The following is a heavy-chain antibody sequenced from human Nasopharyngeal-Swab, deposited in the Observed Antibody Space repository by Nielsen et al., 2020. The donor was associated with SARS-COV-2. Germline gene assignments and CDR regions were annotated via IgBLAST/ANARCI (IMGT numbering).Heavy chain of an antibody. CDR2: ITGSSGAT. Sequence: SLKISCAASGFTFADHVMHWVRQTPEKGLEWVSGITGSSGATAYADSVKGRFTISRDNAKNSLYLQMNSLRAEDTALYYCAKIPNYYDSSGYWGQGTLVTVSS. CDR3: AKIPNYYDSSGY. V-gene: IGHV3-9*01. D-gene: IGHD3-22*01. J-gene: IGHJ4*02. CDR1: GFTFADHV.